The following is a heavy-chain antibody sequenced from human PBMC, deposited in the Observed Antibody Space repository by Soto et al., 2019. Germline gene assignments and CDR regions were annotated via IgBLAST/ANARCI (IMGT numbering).Heavy chain of an antibody. V-gene: IGHV4-34*01. J-gene: IGHJ4*02. CDR2: IHESGRT. D-gene: IGHD1-1*01. CDR1: GQSFSGHS. CDR3: ARGSGIVSLPGELEDVKYDY. Sequence: QVQLQQWGAGLVKPSETLSLSCAVYGQSFSGHSWAWIRQPPGKGLEWIGEIHESGRTYYNPSLKSQVTTSTDTSNNQFSLNLGSVSAADTAAYFCARGSGIVSLPGELEDVKYDYWGQGTLVNVSS.